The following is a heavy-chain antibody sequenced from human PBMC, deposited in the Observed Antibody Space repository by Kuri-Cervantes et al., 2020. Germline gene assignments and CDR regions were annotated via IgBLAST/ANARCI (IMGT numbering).Heavy chain of an antibody. CDR3: ASHYGDY. Sequence: SQTLSLTCAVYGGSFSGYYWSWIRQPPGKGLEWIGEINHSGSTNYNPSLKSRVTISVDTSKSQFSLKLSSVTAADTAVYYCASHYGDYWGQGTLVTVSS. V-gene: IGHV4-34*01. CDR1: GGSFSGYY. J-gene: IGHJ4*02. CDR2: INHSGST.